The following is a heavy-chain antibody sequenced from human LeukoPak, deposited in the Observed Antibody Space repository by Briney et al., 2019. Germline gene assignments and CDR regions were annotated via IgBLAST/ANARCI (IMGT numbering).Heavy chain of an antibody. Sequence: PGGSLRPSCAASGFTFSSYAMSWVRQAPGKGLEWVSAISGSGGSTYYADSVKGRFTISRDNSKNTLYLQMNSLRAEDTAVYYCAKDETIFGVGSFDYWGQGTLVTVSS. CDR3: AKDETIFGVGSFDY. CDR1: GFTFSSYA. V-gene: IGHV3-23*01. D-gene: IGHD3-3*01. CDR2: ISGSGGST. J-gene: IGHJ4*02.